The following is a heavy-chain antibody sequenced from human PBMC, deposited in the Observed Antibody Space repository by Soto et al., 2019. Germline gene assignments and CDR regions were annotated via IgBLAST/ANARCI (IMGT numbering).Heavy chain of an antibody. CDR3: AREEWGYQLLQTNWFDP. J-gene: IGHJ5*02. D-gene: IGHD2-2*01. Sequence: PGGSLRLSCAASGFTFSSYGMHWVRQAPGKGLEWVAVIWYDGSNKYYADSVKGRFTISRDNSKNTLYLQMNSLRAEDTAVYYCAREEWGYQLLQTNWFDPWGQGTLVTVSS. CDR1: GFTFSSYG. V-gene: IGHV3-33*01. CDR2: IWYDGSNK.